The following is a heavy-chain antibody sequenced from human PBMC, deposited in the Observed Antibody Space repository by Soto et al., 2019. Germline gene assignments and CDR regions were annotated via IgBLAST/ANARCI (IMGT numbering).Heavy chain of an antibody. CDR1: GFTVSSNY. Sequence: GGSLRLSCAASGFTVSSNYMSWVRQAPGKGLEWVSVIYSGGSTYYADSVKGRFTISRDNSKNTLYLQMNSLRAEDTAVYYCARSATTMPYFDYWGQGTLVTVSS. J-gene: IGHJ4*02. CDR2: IYSGGST. CDR3: ARSATTMPYFDY. V-gene: IGHV3-66*01. D-gene: IGHD2-2*01.